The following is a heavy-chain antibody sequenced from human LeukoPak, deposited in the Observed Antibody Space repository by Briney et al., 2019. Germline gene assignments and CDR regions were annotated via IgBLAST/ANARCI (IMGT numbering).Heavy chain of an antibody. D-gene: IGHD3-9*01. V-gene: IGHV3-49*03. J-gene: IGHJ4*02. Sequence: GGSLRLSCTASGFTFGDYAMSWFRQAPGKGLEWVGFIRSKAYGGTTEYAASVKGRFTISRDDSKSIAYLQMNSLKTEDTAVYYCTRAPGLRYFDWLSPPDYWGQGTLVTVS. CDR2: IRSKAYGGTT. CDR3: TRAPGLRYFDWLSPPDY. CDR1: GFTFGDYA.